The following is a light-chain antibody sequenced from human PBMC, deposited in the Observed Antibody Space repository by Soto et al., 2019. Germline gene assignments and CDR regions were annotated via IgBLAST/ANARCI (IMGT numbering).Light chain of an antibody. CDR3: QQRSSSLT. CDR1: QSVSTY. CDR2: DAS. J-gene: IGKJ4*01. V-gene: IGKV3-11*01. Sequence: EIVFTQSPATLTLSPGERANFSCRASQSVSTYLAWYQQKPGQAPRLLIYDASNRASGIPARFSGSGSGTDFTLTISSLEPEDFAIYYCQQRSSSLTFGGGTKVDIK.